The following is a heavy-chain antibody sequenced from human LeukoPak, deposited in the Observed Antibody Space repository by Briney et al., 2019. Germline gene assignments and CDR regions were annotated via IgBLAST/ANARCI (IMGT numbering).Heavy chain of an antibody. CDR2: IKQDGREK. Sequence: PGGSLRLSCAASGFTFSTAWMFWVRKAPGKGRGGVATIKQDGREKHYLDSVKGRFTSSRDNAENSLYLQMNSLRAEDTAVYSCVRGRGWYLDLWGRGTQVTVSS. CDR3: VRGRGWYLDL. J-gene: IGHJ2*01. CDR1: GFTFSTAW. V-gene: IGHV3-7*04.